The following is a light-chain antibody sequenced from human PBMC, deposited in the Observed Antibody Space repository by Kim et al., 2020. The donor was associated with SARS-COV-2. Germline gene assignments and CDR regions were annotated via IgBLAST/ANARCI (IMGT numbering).Light chain of an antibody. CDR3: QHYNNYPWT. Sequence: ASVGDRVTITCRASQSISSWLTWYQQKPGKAPKLLIYDASSLESGVPSRFSGSGSGTEFTLTISSLQPDDFATYYCQHYNNYPWTFGQGTKVDIK. V-gene: IGKV1-5*01. CDR1: QSISSW. CDR2: DAS. J-gene: IGKJ1*01.